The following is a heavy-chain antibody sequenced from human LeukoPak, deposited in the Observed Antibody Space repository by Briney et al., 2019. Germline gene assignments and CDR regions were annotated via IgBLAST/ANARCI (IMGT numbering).Heavy chain of an antibody. J-gene: IGHJ4*02. CDR3: AREEQHGELSY. CDR1: GFTFSSYG. CDR2: MSYDGSNK. Sequence: PGGSLRLSCAASGFTFSSYGMHWVRQAPGKGLEWVAVMSYDGSNKYYADSVKGRFTISRDNSKNTLYLQMNSLRAEDTAVYYCAREEQHGELSYWGQGTLVTVSS. V-gene: IGHV3-30*03. D-gene: IGHD3-10*01.